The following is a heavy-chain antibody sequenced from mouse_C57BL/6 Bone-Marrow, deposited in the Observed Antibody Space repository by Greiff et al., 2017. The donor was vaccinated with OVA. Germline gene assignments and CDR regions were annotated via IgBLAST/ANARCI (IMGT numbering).Heavy chain of an antibody. D-gene: IGHD1-1*01. CDR3: ARSYYGSSYPWVSDV. J-gene: IGHJ1*03. V-gene: IGHV1-50*01. CDR1: GYTFTSYW. Sequence: QVQLQQPGAELVKPGASVKLSCKASGYTFTSYWMQWVKQRPGQGLEWIGEIDPSDSYTNYNQKFKGKATLTVDTSSSTAYMQLSSLTSEDSAVYYCARSYYGSSYPWVSDVWGTGTTVTVSS. CDR2: IDPSDSYT.